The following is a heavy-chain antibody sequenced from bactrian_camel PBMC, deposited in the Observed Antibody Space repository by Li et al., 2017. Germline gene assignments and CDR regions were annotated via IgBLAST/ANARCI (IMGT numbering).Heavy chain of an antibody. CDR2: IDSDGST. V-gene: IGHV3S55*01. CDR1: GYTANRQC. CDR3: AADHCQLDPSRWLWGKNAIY. D-gene: IGHD6*01. Sequence: HVQLVESGGGSVQAGGSLRLSCVAGGYTANRQCMGWFRQAPGKEREGVAAIDSDGSTSYADSVKGRFTISKDNAKNTLYLQMNSLKPEDTAMYYCAADHCQLDPSRWLWGKNAIYWGRGTQVTVS. J-gene: IGHJ4*01.